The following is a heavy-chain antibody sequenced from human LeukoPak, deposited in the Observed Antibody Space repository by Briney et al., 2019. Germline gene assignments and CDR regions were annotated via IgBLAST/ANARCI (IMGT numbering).Heavy chain of an antibody. Sequence: PSETLSLTCAVSGGSIKSNNWWSWVRQPPGKGLEWIGYISYSGSTYYIPSLKSRITISIDTSKNQFSLKLSSVTAADTAVYYCARDYCTGGSCPTHYYYGLDVWGQGTTVTVSS. CDR3: ARDYCTGGSCPTHYYYGLDV. CDR1: GGSIKSNNW. V-gene: IGHV4-4*02. J-gene: IGHJ6*02. CDR2: ISYSGST. D-gene: IGHD2-15*01.